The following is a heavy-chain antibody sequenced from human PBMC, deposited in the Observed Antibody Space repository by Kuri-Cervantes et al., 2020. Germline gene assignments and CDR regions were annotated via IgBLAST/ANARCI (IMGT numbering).Heavy chain of an antibody. D-gene: IGHD3-3*01. Sequence: GGSLRLSCAASGFTFSDYYMSWVRQAPGKGLEWVAAITGSGDTTYYTDSVKGRFTISRDNAKNSLYLQMNSLRAEDTAVYYCARDLPQDFWSAKSRGWFDYWDQGTLVTVSS. CDR2: ITGSGDTT. V-gene: IGHV3-11*04. J-gene: IGHJ4*02. CDR3: ARDLPQDFWSAKSRGWFDY. CDR1: GFTFSDYY.